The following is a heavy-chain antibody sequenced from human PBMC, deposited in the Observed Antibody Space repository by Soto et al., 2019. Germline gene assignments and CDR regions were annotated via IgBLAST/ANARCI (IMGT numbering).Heavy chain of an antibody. CDR1: GFTFDDFG. CDR3: TRGGPDAFCGGGRCYFDY. D-gene: IGHD2-15*01. J-gene: IGHJ4*02. CDR2: ITWNSNVI. V-gene: IGHV3-9*01. Sequence: EVQLVESGGGLVQPGRSLRLSCAASGFTFDDFGMHWVRRVSGKGLEWVSSITWNSNVIGYADSVKGRFTISRDNAKNSLYLQMNSLRPEDTAFYYCTRGGPDAFCGGGRCYFDYWGQGTLVTVSS.